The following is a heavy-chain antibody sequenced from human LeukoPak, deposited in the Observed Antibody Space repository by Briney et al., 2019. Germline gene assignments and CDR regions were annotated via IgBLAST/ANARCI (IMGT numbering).Heavy chain of an antibody. CDR3: ARDRAHDYYGSGSYNY. D-gene: IGHD3-10*01. CDR1: GFTVSSNY. CDR2: IYSGGST. V-gene: IGHV3-66*01. J-gene: IGHJ4*02. Sequence: PGGSLRLSCAASGFTVSSNYMSWVRQAPGKGLEWVSVIYSGGSTYYADSVKGRFTISRDNSKNTLYLQMNSLRAEDTAVYYCARDRAHDYYGSGSYNYWGQGTLVTVSS.